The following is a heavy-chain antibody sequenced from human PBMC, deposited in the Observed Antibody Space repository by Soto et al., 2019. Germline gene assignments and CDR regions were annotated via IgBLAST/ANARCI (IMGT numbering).Heavy chain of an antibody. D-gene: IGHD3-16*01. CDR3: ARQTYLTYFDI. CDR2: VYYNGSP. V-gene: IGHV4-39*01. CDR1: RGSIQSSTYY. J-gene: IGHJ3*02. Sequence: QLQLQESGPGLVKPSETLSLTCTVSRGSIQSSTYYWGWIRQPPGKGLEWIGTVYYNGSPYFNPSLKSRLTLSADPSQNQFSLGLASVTAADTAVYYCARQTYLTYFDIWGQGTMVTVSS.